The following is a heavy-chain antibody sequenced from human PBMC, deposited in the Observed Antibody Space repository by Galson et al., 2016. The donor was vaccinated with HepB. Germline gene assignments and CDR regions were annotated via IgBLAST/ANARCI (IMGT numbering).Heavy chain of an antibody. Sequence: QSGAEVKKPGESLKISCKTSGYTFANFWIAWVRQLPGKGLEWVATIYPGDSDTRYSPSFQGHVTVSADKSIDTAYLQWTSLKASDTAFYYCARRGPSVTIAKYYFDSWGQGSLVTVSS. CDR1: GYTFANFW. V-gene: IGHV5-51*01. CDR3: ARRGPSVTIAKYYFDS. CDR2: IYPGDSDT. J-gene: IGHJ4*02. D-gene: IGHD4-17*01.